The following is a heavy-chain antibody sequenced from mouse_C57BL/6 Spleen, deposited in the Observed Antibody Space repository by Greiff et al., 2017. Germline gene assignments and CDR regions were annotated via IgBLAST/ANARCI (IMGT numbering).Heavy chain of an antibody. CDR2: IHPNSGST. D-gene: IGHD4-1*01. V-gene: IGHV1-64*01. J-gene: IGHJ4*01. CDR1: GYTFTSYW. Sequence: QVQLQQPGAELVKPGASVKLSCTASGYTFTSYWMHWVQQRPGQGLEWIGMIHPNSGSTNYNEKFKSKATLTVDKSSSTAYMQLSSPTSEDSAVYYCARTGTDAMDYWGQGTSVTVSS. CDR3: ARTGTDAMDY.